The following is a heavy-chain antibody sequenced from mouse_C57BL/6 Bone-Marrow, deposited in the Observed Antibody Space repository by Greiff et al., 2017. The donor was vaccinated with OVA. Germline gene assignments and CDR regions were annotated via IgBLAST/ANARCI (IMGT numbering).Heavy chain of an antibody. J-gene: IGHJ4*01. CDR3: ARKGLPYTMDY. Sequence: VKVVESGAELVRPGTSVKMSCKASGYTFTNYWIGWAKQRPGHGLEWIGDIYPGGGYTNYNEKFKGKATLTADKSSSTAYMQFSSLTSEDSAIYYCARKGLPYTMDYWGQGTSVTVSS. D-gene: IGHD2-2*01. CDR2: IYPGGGYT. V-gene: IGHV1-63*01. CDR1: GYTFTNYW.